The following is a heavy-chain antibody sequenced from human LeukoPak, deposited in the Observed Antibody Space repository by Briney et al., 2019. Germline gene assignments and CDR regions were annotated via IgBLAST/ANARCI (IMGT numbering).Heavy chain of an antibody. J-gene: IGHJ4*02. V-gene: IGHV3-23*01. CDR1: GITFSTSA. D-gene: IGHD3-10*01. CDR2: ISGSGGST. CDR3: AKLLRGTVVPFYDY. Sequence: GGSLRLSCAASGITFSTSAMSWVRQAPEKGLEWVSAISGSGGSTHYADSVKGRFTISRDNSKSTLHLQMNSLRVDDTAVYYCAKLLRGTVVPFYDYWGQGTLVTVSS.